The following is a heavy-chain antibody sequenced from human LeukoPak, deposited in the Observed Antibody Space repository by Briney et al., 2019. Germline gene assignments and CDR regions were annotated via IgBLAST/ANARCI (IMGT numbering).Heavy chain of an antibody. CDR2: IYTSGST. V-gene: IGHV4-4*07. CDR3: ARGLSYSSSWYFDY. Sequence: SETLSLTCTVSGGSISSCYWSWIRQPAGKGLEWIGRIYTSGSTNYNSSLKSRVTMSVDTSKNQFSLKLSSVTAADTAVYYCARGLSYSSSWYFDYWGQGTLVTVSS. D-gene: IGHD6-13*01. CDR1: GGSISSCY. J-gene: IGHJ4*02.